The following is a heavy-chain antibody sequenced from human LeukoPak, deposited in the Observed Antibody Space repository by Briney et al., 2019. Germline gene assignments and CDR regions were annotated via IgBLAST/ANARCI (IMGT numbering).Heavy chain of an antibody. CDR1: GGSISSGSYY. CDR3: ARARSWYKDFDY. D-gene: IGHD6-13*01. V-gene: IGHV4-61*10. J-gene: IGHJ4*02. CDR2: IYYSGST. Sequence: SETLSLTCTVSGGSISSGSYYWSWIRQPAGKGLEWIGYIYYSGSTNYNPSLKSRVTISVDTSKNQFSLKLSSVTAADTAVYYCARARSWYKDFDYWGQGTLVTVSS.